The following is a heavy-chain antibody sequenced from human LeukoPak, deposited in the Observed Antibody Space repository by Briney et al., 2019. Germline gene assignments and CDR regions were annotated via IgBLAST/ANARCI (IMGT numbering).Heavy chain of an antibody. CDR1: GFTFSSYW. V-gene: IGHV3-9*01. CDR2: ISWNSGSI. D-gene: IGHD6-25*01. J-gene: IGHJ5*02. CDR3: AKHLGWGPSGSNWFDP. Sequence: GGSLRLSCAASGFTFSSYWISWVRQAPGKGLEWVSGISWNSGSIGYADSVKGRFTISRDNAKNSLYLQINSLRAEDTAVYYCAKHLGWGPSGSNWFDPWGQGTLVTVSS.